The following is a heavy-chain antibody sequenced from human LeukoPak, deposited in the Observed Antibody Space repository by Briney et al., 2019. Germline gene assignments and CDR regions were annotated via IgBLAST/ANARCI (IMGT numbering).Heavy chain of an antibody. CDR3: ARTYTAVHYFDY. D-gene: IGHD2-21*02. J-gene: IGHJ4*02. CDR2: INPKSGDT. V-gene: IGHV1-2*02. CDR1: GYTFTGYY. Sequence: VSVTVSCKASGYTFTGYYMHWVRQAPGQGLEWMGWINPKSGDTNYAQKFQGRVTITRDTSISTAYMELSRLTSDDTALYYCARTYTAVHYFDYWGQGTLVTVSS.